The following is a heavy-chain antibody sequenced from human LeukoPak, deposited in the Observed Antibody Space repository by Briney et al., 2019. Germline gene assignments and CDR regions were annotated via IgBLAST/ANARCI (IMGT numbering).Heavy chain of an antibody. J-gene: IGHJ4*02. CDR2: IKSKTDGGTT. Sequence: GGSRRLSCAASGFTFSNAGMTWGRQAPGKGLEWVGRIKSKTDGGTTDYAAPVKGRFTISRDDSKPTLLLQMNSLRTEDTAVYYCATVFYLGYCSGGSCYSGNGWGQGTLVTVSS. CDR1: GFTFSNAG. V-gene: IGHV3-15*01. CDR3: ATVFYLGYCSGGSCYSGNG. D-gene: IGHD2-15*01.